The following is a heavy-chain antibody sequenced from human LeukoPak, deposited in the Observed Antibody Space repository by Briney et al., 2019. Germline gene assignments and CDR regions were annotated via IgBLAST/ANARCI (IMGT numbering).Heavy chain of an antibody. CDR3: ARDERSYDGSGRLIAEYFQH. CDR2: IYSAGST. J-gene: IGHJ1*01. D-gene: IGHD3-22*01. CDR1: GFTFRSHA. V-gene: IGHV3-53*01. Sequence: GGSLRLSCVGSGFTFRSHAMSWVRQAPGKGLEWVSFIYSAGSTYYADSVKGRFTISRDNSKNTLYLQMNSLRAEDTAVYYCARDERSYDGSGRLIAEYFQHWGQGTLVTVSS.